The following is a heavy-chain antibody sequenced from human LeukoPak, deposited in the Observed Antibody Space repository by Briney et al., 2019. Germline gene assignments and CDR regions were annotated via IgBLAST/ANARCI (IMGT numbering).Heavy chain of an antibody. CDR2: ISGSGGST. CDR1: GFTFSSYA. J-gene: IGHJ4*02. D-gene: IGHD3-9*01. CDR3: AKVREGYYAILTGYYFDY. V-gene: IGHV3-23*01. Sequence: PGGSLRLSCAASGFTFSSYAMSWVRQAPGKGLEWVSAISGSGGSTYYADSVKGRFTISRDNSKNTLYLQMNSLRAEDTAVYYCAKVREGYYAILTGYYFDYWGQGTLVTVSS.